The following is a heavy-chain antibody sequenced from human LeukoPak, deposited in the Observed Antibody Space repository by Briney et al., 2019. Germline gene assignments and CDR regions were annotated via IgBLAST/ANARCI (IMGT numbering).Heavy chain of an antibody. CDR3: ARAMGNWNDASELDP. D-gene: IGHD1-1*01. CDR2: ISYDGSNK. V-gene: IGHV3-30*04. CDR1: GFAFSSYA. J-gene: IGHJ5*02. Sequence: PGGSLRLSCAASGFAFSSYAMHWVRQAPGKGLEWVAVISYDGSNKYHADSVKGRFTISRDNSKNTLYLQMNSLRAEDTAAYYCARAMGNWNDASELDPWGQGTLVTVSS.